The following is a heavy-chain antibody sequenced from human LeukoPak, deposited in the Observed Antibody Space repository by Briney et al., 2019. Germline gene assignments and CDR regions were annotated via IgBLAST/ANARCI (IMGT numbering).Heavy chain of an antibody. D-gene: IGHD4-17*01. V-gene: IGHV4-34*01. CDR1: GGSISAYY. Sequence: MASETLSLACTVSGGSISAYYWSWIRQPPGKGLEWIGEINHSGSINYNPSLKSRVTISVDTSKNQFSLKLSSVTAADTAVYYCARTMTTVTYGHYGMDVWGQGTTVTVSS. CDR3: ARTMTTVTYGHYGMDV. J-gene: IGHJ6*02. CDR2: INHSGSI.